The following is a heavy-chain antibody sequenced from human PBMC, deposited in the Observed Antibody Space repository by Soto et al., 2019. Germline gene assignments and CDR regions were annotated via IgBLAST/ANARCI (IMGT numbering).Heavy chain of an antibody. CDR3: AREGGFVLMVYPLDY. V-gene: IGHV3-30-3*01. Sequence: QVQLVESGGGVVQPGRSLRLSCAASGFTFSSYAMHWVRQAPGKGLEWVAVIAYDGSNKYYADSVKGRFTISRDNSKNTLYLQMNSVRAEDTAVYYCAREGGFVLMVYPLDYWGQGTLVTVSS. J-gene: IGHJ4*02. D-gene: IGHD2-8*01. CDR2: IAYDGSNK. CDR1: GFTFSSYA.